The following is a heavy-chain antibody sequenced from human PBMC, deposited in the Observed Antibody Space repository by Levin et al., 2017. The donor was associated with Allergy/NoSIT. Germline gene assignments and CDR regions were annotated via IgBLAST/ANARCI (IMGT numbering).Heavy chain of an antibody. V-gene: IGHV3-74*01. Sequence: GGSLRLSCAASGFTFGSYWMHWVRQAPGKGLVWVSRVNIDGSKTEYTDSVKGRFTISRDNAKNTLYIQMNNLRAEDTAVYYCVRGAYGDSVWFDPWGQGTRVTVSS. CDR3: VRGAYGDSVWFDP. CDR2: VNIDGSKT. D-gene: IGHD2-8*01. CDR1: GFTFGSYW. J-gene: IGHJ5*02.